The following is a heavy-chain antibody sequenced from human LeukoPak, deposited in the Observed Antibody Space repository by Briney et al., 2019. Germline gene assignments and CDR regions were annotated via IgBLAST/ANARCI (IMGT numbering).Heavy chain of an antibody. CDR3: ARAMPSSTYYFDS. CDR1: GFTFRHFA. V-gene: IGHV3-23*01. D-gene: IGHD2-2*01. Sequence: GGSLKLSCAASGFTFRHFAMNWVRQAPGKGLEWVSVTSVSDGSTYYADSVRGRFTISRDNSKNTLFLQLNGLRAEDTAIYYCARAMPSSTYYFDSWGQGTLVTVSS. CDR2: TSVSDGST. J-gene: IGHJ4*02.